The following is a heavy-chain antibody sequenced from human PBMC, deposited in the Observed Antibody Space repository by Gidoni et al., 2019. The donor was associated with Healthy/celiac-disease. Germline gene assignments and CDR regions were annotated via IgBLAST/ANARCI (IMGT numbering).Heavy chain of an antibody. Sequence: EVQLLESGGGLVQPGGSLRLSCAASGFTFSSYAMSWVRQAPGKGLEWVSASSGSGGSTYYADSVKGRFTISRDNSKNTLYLQMNSLRAEDTAVYYCAKTEAWEPYGRGGFDYWGQGTLVTVSS. CDR2: SSGSGGST. J-gene: IGHJ4*02. CDR3: AKTEAWEPYGRGGFDY. CDR1: GFTFSSYA. D-gene: IGHD1-26*01. V-gene: IGHV3-23*01.